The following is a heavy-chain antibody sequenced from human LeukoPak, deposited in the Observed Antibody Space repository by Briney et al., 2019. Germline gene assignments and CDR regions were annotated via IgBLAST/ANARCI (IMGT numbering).Heavy chain of an antibody. Sequence: PGGSLRLSCAASGLTFSSYAMMWVRQAPGKGLEWVSAIRAGGGTTYYAASVKGRLTISRDNSKNTLYLQMNSLKAEDTAVYFCAKDPNGDYIGAFDNWGQGTMVTVSS. V-gene: IGHV3-23*01. D-gene: IGHD4-17*01. CDR1: GLTFSSYA. J-gene: IGHJ3*02. CDR3: AKDPNGDYIGAFDN. CDR2: IRAGGGTT.